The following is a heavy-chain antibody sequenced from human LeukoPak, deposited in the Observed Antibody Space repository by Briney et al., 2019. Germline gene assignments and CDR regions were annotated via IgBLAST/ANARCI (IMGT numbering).Heavy chain of an antibody. V-gene: IGHV3-21*01. Sequence: PGGSLRLSCAASGFTFSSYSMNWVRQAPGKGLGWVSSISSSSSYIYYADSVKGRFTISSDNAKNSLYLQMNSLRAEDTAVYYCARDARVTYYYDSSGLDAFDIWGQGTMVTVSS. J-gene: IGHJ3*02. CDR3: ARDARVTYYYDSSGLDAFDI. CDR2: ISSSSSYI. CDR1: GFTFSSYS. D-gene: IGHD3-22*01.